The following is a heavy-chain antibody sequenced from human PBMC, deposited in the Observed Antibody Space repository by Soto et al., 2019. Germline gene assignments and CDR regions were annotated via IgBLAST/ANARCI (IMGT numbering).Heavy chain of an antibody. Sequence: GPSGKVSFKASGFTFSNFGISWVRQAPGQGLEWMGWISAYNGNTNYAQKFQGRVTMTTDTSTSTAYMEVNSLIAEDTAVYYCARGLISSGVVAAGPNYYFDYWGQGTLVTVSS. CDR2: ISAYNGNT. CDR3: ARGLISSGVVAAGPNYYFDY. CDR1: GFTFSNFG. J-gene: IGHJ4*02. D-gene: IGHD6-13*01. V-gene: IGHV1-18*01.